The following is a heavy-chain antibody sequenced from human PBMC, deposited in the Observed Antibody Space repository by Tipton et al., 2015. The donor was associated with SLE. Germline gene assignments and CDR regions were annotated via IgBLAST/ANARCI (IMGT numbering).Heavy chain of an antibody. V-gene: IGHV3-23*01. Sequence: SLRLSCAASGFTFSSYAMSWVRQAPGKGLEWVSAISGSGGSTYYADSVKGRFTIPRDNSKNTLYLQMNSLRAEDTAVYYCAKGGSSWYRSRFDPWGQGTLVTVSS. CDR1: GFTFSSYA. D-gene: IGHD6-13*01. CDR2: ISGSGGST. CDR3: AKGGSSWYRSRFDP. J-gene: IGHJ5*02.